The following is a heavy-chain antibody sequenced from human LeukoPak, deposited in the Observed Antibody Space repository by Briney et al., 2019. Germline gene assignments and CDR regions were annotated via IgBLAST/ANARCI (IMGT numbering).Heavy chain of an antibody. D-gene: IGHD6-13*01. CDR1: GFTFSTYA. CDR3: AKAASSSWPSYYYGMDV. Sequence: GGSLRLSCAGSGFTFSTYAMSWVRQAPGKGLEWVSVITGSGGNTYYADSVKGRFTISKDNSKNTVYLQMSSLRVDDTAVYYCAKAASSSWPSYYYGMDVWGQGTTVTVSS. CDR2: ITGSGGNT. V-gene: IGHV3-23*01. J-gene: IGHJ6*02.